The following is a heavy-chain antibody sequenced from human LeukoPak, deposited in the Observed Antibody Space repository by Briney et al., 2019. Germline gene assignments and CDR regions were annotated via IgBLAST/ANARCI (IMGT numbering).Heavy chain of an antibody. V-gene: IGHV4-38-2*02. CDR1: GYSISSGCY. J-gene: IGHJ6*03. CDR3: ARDQGSSSWYRKLYYYYYYMDV. CDR2: IYHSGST. Sequence: PSETLSLTCTVSGYSISSGCYWGWIRQPPGKGLEWIGSIYHSGSTYYNPSLKSRVTISVDTSKNQFSLKLSSVTAADTAVYYCARDQGSSSWYRKLYYYYYYMDVWGKGTTVTVSS. D-gene: IGHD6-13*01.